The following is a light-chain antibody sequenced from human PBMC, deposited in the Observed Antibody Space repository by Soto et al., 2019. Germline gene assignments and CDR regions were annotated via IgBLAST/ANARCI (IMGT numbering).Light chain of an antibody. V-gene: IGLV3-12*02. Sequence: SYELTQPHSVSVXAAXXXXITCGGNNIGRKAVHWHQQKAGHDPVLVIYSDSNRPSGVPERFSGSNPGNTATLTISRIEAGDEADSDCQVWDSGSDQPVVFGGGTKLTVL. CDR1: NIGRKA. CDR3: QVWDSGSDQPVV. J-gene: IGLJ2*01. CDR2: SDS.